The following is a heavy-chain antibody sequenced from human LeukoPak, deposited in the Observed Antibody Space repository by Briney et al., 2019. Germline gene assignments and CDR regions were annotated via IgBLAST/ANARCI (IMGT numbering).Heavy chain of an antibody. J-gene: IGHJ3*02. CDR1: GFTFSSYA. D-gene: IGHD5-24*01. CDR3: ARDRGMTHDAFDI. Sequence: TGRSLRLSCAASGFTFSSYAMHWVRQAPGKGLEWVALIWYDGSTKYYADSVKGRFTISRDNSKNTLYLQMNSLRAEDTAVYYCARDRGMTHDAFDIWGQGTMVTVSS. V-gene: IGHV3-30*04. CDR2: IWYDGSTK.